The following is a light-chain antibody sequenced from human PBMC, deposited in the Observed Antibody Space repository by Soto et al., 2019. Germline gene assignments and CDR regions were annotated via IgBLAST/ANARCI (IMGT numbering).Light chain of an antibody. CDR3: QQYGSSPFT. CDR2: GAS. V-gene: IGKV3-20*01. CDR1: QSVSTNY. J-gene: IGKJ3*01. Sequence: EIVLTQSPGTLSFSPGERATLSGRASQSVSTNYLAGYQQKPGQAPRLLIYGASSRATGIPDRFSGSGSGTDFTLTISRLEPEDFAVYYCQQYGSSPFTFGPGTKVDI.